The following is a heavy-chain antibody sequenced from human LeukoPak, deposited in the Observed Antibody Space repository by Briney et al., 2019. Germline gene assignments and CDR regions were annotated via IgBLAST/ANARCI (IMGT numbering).Heavy chain of an antibody. CDR2: ISGSGGST. CDR1: GFTFSSYA. J-gene: IGHJ6*02. V-gene: IGHV3-23*01. CDR3: AKDTGITMVREGYGMDV. Sequence: PGGSLRLSCAASGFTFSSYAMSWVRQAPGKGLEWVSAISGSGGSTYYADSVKGRFTISRDNSKNTLYLQMNSLRAEDTAVYYCAKDTGITMVREGYGMDVWGQGTTVTVSS. D-gene: IGHD3-10*01.